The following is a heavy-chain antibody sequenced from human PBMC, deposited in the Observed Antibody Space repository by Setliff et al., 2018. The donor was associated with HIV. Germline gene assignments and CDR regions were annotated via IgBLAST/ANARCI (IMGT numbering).Heavy chain of an antibody. CDR3: ARGSCSGCYLSDY. Sequence: SVTVSRKAFRYTFITNAIHWVRQAPGQRLEWMGYINAGDDNTSYSEKFQGRVTITRDTSANTAYMELSSLRSEDTAGYDCARGSCSGCYLSDYWGLGTLVTVSS. D-gene: IGHD6-19*01. V-gene: IGHV1-3*01. CDR2: INAGDDNT. CDR1: RYTFITNA. J-gene: IGHJ4*02.